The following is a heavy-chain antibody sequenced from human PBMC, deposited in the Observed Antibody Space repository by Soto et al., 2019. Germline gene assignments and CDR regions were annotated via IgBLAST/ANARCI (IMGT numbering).Heavy chain of an antibody. CDR2: IYYTGRT. J-gene: IGHJ6*02. Sequence: QVQLQASGPGLVKPSETLSLTCTVSGDSVSSDFYSWTWLRQPPGKGLEWIGYIYYTGRTNYNPSLGSRLTISVDTSKYQFSLKLSSVTAADTAVYYCEREARLGMYVWGQGSTVSVCS. D-gene: IGHD3-16*01. CDR3: EREARLGMYV. CDR1: GDSVSSDFYS. V-gene: IGHV4-61*01.